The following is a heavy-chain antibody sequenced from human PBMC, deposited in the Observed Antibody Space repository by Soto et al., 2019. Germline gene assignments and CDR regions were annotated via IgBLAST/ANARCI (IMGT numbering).Heavy chain of an antibody. J-gene: IGHJ5*02. CDR3: ARGLFGGDERIDL. CDR1: GGSFSIGSHY. V-gene: IGHV4-31*03. CDR2: IYDTGST. D-gene: IGHD2-21*02. Sequence: SETLSLTCTVSGGSFSIGSHYWSWIRQHPGKGLEWIGYIYDTGSTYSNPSLKSRATISIDTSKKQFSLNLASVTAADTAVYYCARGLFGGDERIDLWGQGFLVTVSS.